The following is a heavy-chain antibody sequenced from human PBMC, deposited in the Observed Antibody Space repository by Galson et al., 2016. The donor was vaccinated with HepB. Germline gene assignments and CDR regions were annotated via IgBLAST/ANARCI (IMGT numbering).Heavy chain of an antibody. CDR1: GFTFSSYAM. CDR3: RAKIRGGPDF. J-gene: IGHJ4*02. V-gene: IGHV4-4*01. D-gene: IGHD3-10*01. Sequence: SLRLSCAASGFTFSSYAMRWVRQPPGKGLEWVGDIFHTERTSYNPSLKSRISISVDKSNSHFFLELTSVTAADTAFYFCRAKIRGGPDFWGQGTLVTVAS. CDR2: IFHTERT.